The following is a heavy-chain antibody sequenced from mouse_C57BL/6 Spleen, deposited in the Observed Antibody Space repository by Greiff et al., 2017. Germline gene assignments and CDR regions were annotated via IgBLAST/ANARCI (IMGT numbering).Heavy chain of an antibody. Sequence: QVQLQQPGAELVKPGASVKLSCKASGYTFTSYWMQWVKQRPGQGLEWIGEIDPSDSYTNYNQKFKGKATLTVDTSSSTAYMQLSSLTSEDSAVYYCARKWVYYGSSYGYFDVWGTGTTVTVSS. J-gene: IGHJ1*03. D-gene: IGHD1-1*01. CDR1: GYTFTSYW. CDR2: IDPSDSYT. CDR3: ARKWVYYGSSYGYFDV. V-gene: IGHV1-50*01.